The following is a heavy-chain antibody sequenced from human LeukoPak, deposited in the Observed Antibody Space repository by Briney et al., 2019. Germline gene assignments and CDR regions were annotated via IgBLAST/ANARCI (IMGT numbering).Heavy chain of an antibody. Sequence: GGSLRLSCAASGLTFNYYGLHWVRQAPGKGLEWVAFLRSDESNKNYADSVKGRFIISRDNSNNRLNLQMDNLRPEDTALYYCARDILDWGQGILVTVSS. V-gene: IGHV3-30*02. CDR1: GLTFNYYG. J-gene: IGHJ4*02. CDR3: ARDILD. CDR2: LRSDESNK.